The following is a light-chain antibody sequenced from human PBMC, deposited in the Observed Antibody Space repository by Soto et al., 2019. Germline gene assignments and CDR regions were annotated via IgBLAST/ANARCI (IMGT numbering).Light chain of an antibody. CDR2: GAS. Sequence: EIMMTQSPATLSVSPGERATLSCRASQSLSSSLAWYQHKRGQAARLLIHGASTRAIGIPDRFSGSGSGTEFTLTISSLQSEDFAVYYCQQYTDWPLTFGGGTKVEIK. CDR1: QSLSSS. J-gene: IGKJ4*01. CDR3: QQYTDWPLT. V-gene: IGKV3-15*01.